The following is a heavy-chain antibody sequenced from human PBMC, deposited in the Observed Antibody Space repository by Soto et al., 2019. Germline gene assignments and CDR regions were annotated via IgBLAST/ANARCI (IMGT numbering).Heavy chain of an antibody. D-gene: IGHD3-22*01. CDR3: ARLDSSGYPYGYYFDY. CDR2: IYYSGST. J-gene: IGHJ4*02. V-gene: IGHV4-31*03. CDR1: VGSISSGGYY. Sequence: PSETLCITCTFSVGSISSGGYYWSWIRQHPGKGLEWIGYIYYSGSTYYNPSLKSRVTISVDTSKNQFSLKLSSVTAADTAVYYCARLDSSGYPYGYYFDYWGQGTMVTVSS.